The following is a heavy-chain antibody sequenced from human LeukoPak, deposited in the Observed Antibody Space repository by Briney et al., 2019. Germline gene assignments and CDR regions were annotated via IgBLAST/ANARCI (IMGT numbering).Heavy chain of an antibody. CDR3: AKDLGHDYVDY. J-gene: IGHJ4*02. Sequence: GGSLGLSCAASGFTFSSYGMHWVRQAPGKGLEWVAVISYDGSNKYYADSAKGRFTISRDNSKNTLYLQMNSLRAEDTAVYYCAKDLGHDYVDYWGQGTLVTVSS. V-gene: IGHV3-30*18. CDR2: ISYDGSNK. CDR1: GFTFSSYG.